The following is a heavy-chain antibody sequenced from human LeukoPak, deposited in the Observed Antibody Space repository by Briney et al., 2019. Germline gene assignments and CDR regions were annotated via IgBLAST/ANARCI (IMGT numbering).Heavy chain of an antibody. D-gene: IGHD1-26*01. CDR3: ASPVRATTVRAFDI. CDR1: GFIFSDHY. Sequence: PGGSLRLSCAASGFIFSDHYMDWVRQAPGKGLEWVGRTRNEANIYTTKYAASVKGRFTISRDDSKNSLYLQMNSLKTEDTAVYYCASPVRATTVRAFDIWGQGTMVTVSS. V-gene: IGHV3-72*01. CDR2: TRNEANIYTT. J-gene: IGHJ3*02.